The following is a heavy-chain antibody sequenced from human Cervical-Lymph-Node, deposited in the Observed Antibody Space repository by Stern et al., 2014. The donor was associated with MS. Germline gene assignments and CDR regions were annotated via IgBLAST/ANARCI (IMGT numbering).Heavy chain of an antibody. CDR3: ARDHNWGFDY. D-gene: IGHD1-1*01. CDR2: SGGTI. J-gene: IGHJ4*02. Sequence: DVQLVESGGGLVQPGGSLRLSCAASGFTFSSHSMNWVRQAPGKGLEWISYSGGTITYADSVKGRFTISRDNAKNSLYLQMNSLRDEDTAVYYCARDHNWGFDYWGQGTLVTVSS. V-gene: IGHV3-48*02. CDR1: GFTFSSHS.